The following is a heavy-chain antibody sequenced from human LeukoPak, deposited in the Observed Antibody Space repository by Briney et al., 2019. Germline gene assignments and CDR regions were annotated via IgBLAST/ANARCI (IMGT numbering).Heavy chain of an antibody. CDR1: SESFSGDF. J-gene: IGHJ4*02. Sequence: SETLSLTCAVFSESFSGDFWSWIRQPPGKGLEWLGEISHTGSTSYNPSLYSRVTITADTSKNQFALNLSSVTAADTAVYYCASGPRWFYRSWGQGTPATVSS. D-gene: IGHD3-10*01. CDR2: ISHTGST. CDR3: ASGPRWFYRS. V-gene: IGHV4-34*01.